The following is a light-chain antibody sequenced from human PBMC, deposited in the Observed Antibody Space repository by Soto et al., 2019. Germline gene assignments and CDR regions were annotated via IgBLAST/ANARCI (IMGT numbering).Light chain of an antibody. CDR1: SSDVGSYNL. J-gene: IGLJ2*01. Sequence: QSALTQPASVSGSPGQSITISCTGASSDVGSYNLVSWYQQHPGKAPKLIIYEGNKRPSGISNRFSGSKSGNTASLTISGLQDEDEADYYCCSYAGGPRPVLFGGGTKLTVL. V-gene: IGLV2-23*01. CDR2: EGN. CDR3: CSYAGGPRPVL.